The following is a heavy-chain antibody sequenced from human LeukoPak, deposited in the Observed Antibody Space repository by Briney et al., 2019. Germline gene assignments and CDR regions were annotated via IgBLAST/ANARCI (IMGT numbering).Heavy chain of an antibody. Sequence: SETLSLTCAVYGGSFSGYYWSWIRPPPGKGLEWIGEINHSGSTNYNPSLKSRVTISVDTSKNQFSLKLSSVTAADTAVYYCAREGQEDSSGRKRSFDYWGQGTLVTVSS. D-gene: IGHD6-19*01. J-gene: IGHJ4*02. V-gene: IGHV4-34*01. CDR3: AREGQEDSSGRKRSFDY. CDR2: INHSGST. CDR1: GGSFSGYY.